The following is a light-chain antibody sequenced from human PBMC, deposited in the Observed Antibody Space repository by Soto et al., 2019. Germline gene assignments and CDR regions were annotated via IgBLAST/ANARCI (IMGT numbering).Light chain of an antibody. CDR3: QQFNSWPIT. CDR1: QSISRW. Sequence: EIRLNQLPATVSVYIGERVTXTCRASQSISRWLTWYQQKPGKAPKLLIYEASILESGVPSRFSGSGSGTEFTLTIGGLQPDDFATYFCQQFNSWPITFGHGTPLEIK. J-gene: IGKJ5*01. CDR2: EAS. V-gene: IGKV1-5*01.